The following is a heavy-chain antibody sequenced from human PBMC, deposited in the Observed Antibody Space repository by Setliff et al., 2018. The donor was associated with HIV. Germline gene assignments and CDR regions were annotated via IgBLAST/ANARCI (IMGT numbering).Heavy chain of an antibody. Sequence: ASVKVSCKSSGYTFTKYGITWVRQAPGQGLEWMGWISANNGSSYFAQKLQDRVTMTSDTSTSTAYMELRSLRSDDTAVYYCARVRERATIFGVVRDFDSWGQGTLVTVS. J-gene: IGHJ4*02. CDR2: ISANNGSS. D-gene: IGHD3-3*01. CDR3: ARVRERATIFGVVRDFDS. V-gene: IGHV1-18*01. CDR1: GYTFTKYG.